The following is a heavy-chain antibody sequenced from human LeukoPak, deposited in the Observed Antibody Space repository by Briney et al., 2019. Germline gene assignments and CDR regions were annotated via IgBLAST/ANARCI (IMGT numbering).Heavy chain of an antibody. CDR3: ARGSAAGLAY. V-gene: IGHV4-34*01. Sequence: PSETLSLTCAVYGGSFSGYSWTWIRQPPGKGLEWIGEIDRSGSTNYNPSLKSRLTISVDTSENQFSLKLNSVTAADTAVYYCARGSAAGLAYWGQGTLVTVSS. CDR1: GGSFSGYS. CDR2: IDRSGST. J-gene: IGHJ4*02. D-gene: IGHD6-13*01.